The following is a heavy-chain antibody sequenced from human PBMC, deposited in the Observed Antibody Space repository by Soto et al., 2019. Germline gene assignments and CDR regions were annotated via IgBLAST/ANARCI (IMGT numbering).Heavy chain of an antibody. V-gene: IGHV4-34*01. CDR1: GGSFSDYY. CDR3: SRGRRKALAYTSWYFDL. Sequence: QVQLQQWGAGLLKPSETLSLSCAVFGGSFSDYYWIWIRQPPGKGLEWIGEINHSGTTNYNPSLKSRGTMSVETSKDHFSLKLTSVTAADTAVYYCSRGRRKALAYTSWYFDLWGRGTLVTVSS. D-gene: IGHD1-1*01. CDR2: INHSGTT. J-gene: IGHJ2*01.